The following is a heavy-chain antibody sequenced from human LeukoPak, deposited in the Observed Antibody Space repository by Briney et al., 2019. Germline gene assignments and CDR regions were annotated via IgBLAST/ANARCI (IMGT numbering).Heavy chain of an antibody. CDR3: ARHVSGRWFGDDYPYYADV. V-gene: IGHV4-34*01. CDR1: GGSFSGYH. CDR2: IDPYGGS. J-gene: IGHJ6*02. Sequence: SETLSLTCAVYGGSFSGYHWSWIRQNTGKGLEWLGEIDPYGGSNYHTSLKSRVTISVDTSKNQFSLKLNSVTAADTALYYCARHVSGRWFGDDYPYYADVWGQGTTVT. D-gene: IGHD3-10*01.